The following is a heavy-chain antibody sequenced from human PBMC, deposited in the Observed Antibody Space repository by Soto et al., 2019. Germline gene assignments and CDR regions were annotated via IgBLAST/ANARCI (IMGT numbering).Heavy chain of an antibody. V-gene: IGHV1-18*01. CDR2: ISAYNGNT. J-gene: IGHJ4*02. Sequence: GASVKVSCKASGYTFTSYGISWVRQAPGQGLEWMGWISAYNGNTNYAQKLQGRVTMTTDTSTSTAYMELRSLRSDDTAVYYCASGMYYYDSSGYYSSFDYWGQGTLVTVSS. CDR1: GYTFTSYG. CDR3: ASGMYYYDSSGYYSSFDY. D-gene: IGHD3-22*01.